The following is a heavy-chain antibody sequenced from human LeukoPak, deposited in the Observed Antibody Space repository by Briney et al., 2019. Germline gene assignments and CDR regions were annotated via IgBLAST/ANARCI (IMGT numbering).Heavy chain of an antibody. V-gene: IGHV3-30*02. CDR1: GFPFSSYG. CDR3: AKERDPAMVTIDY. Sequence: GSLRLSFAASGFPFSSYGMHWGRPAPGKGLERVAFIRYDGGNKYYADSVKGRFTISRDNSKNTLYLQMNSLRAGDTDVYYCAKERDPAMVTIDYWGQGTLVTVSS. D-gene: IGHD5-18*01. CDR2: IRYDGGNK. J-gene: IGHJ4*02.